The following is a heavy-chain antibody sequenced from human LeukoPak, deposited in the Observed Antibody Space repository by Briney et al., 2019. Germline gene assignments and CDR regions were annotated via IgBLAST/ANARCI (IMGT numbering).Heavy chain of an antibody. Sequence: GGSLRLSCAVSGSTFSDYYMSWIRQAPGKGLEWVSYISSGGSTISHADSVKGRFTISRDNAENSLYLQMNSLRAEDTAVYYCARRAAAGRCFDHWGQGTLVTVSS. V-gene: IGHV3-11*01. D-gene: IGHD6-13*01. CDR1: GSTFSDYY. CDR2: ISSGGSTI. J-gene: IGHJ4*02. CDR3: ARRAAAGRCFDH.